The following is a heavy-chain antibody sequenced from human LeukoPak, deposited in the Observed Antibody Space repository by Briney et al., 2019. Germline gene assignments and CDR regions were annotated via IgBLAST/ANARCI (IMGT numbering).Heavy chain of an antibody. CDR2: INPNSGGT. CDR3: ARSMGYSSGWYDPFGAYYYYYMDV. D-gene: IGHD6-19*01. J-gene: IGHJ6*03. CDR1: GYTFTGYY. V-gene: IGHV1-2*02. Sequence: ASVKVSCKASGYTFTGYYMHWVRQAPGQGLEWMGWINPNSGGTNYAQKFQGRVTMTRDTSISTAYMELRSLRSDDTAVYYCARSMGYSSGWYDPFGAYYYYYMDVWGKGTTVTISS.